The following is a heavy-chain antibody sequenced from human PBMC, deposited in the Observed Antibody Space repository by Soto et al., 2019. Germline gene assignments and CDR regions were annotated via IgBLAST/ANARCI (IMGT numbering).Heavy chain of an antibody. D-gene: IGHD3-3*01. V-gene: IGHV3-23*01. CDR3: AKRYDFWSGYSIDY. CDR1: GFTFSSYA. Sequence: GGSLRLSCAASGFTFSSYAMSWVRQAPGKGLEWVSAISGSGGSTYYADSVKGRFTISRDNSKNTLYLQMNSLRAEDTAVYYCAKRYDFWSGYSIDYWGQGTLVTVSS. CDR2: ISGSGGST. J-gene: IGHJ4*02.